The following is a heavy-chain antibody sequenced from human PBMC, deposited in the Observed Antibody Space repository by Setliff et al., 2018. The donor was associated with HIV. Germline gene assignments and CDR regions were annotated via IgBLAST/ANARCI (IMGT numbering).Heavy chain of an antibody. Sequence: SETLSLTCTVSGGSISSHYWSWIRQSPGKGLEWIGSIYYSGSTNYNPFFRSRVSISVDTSKNQFSLKLSSVTSADRAVYYCAREPYDYVWGSYERGFPLRDAFDIWGQGTMVTVSS. D-gene: IGHD3-16*01. J-gene: IGHJ3*02. CDR1: GGSISSHY. CDR3: AREPYDYVWGSYERGFPLRDAFDI. V-gene: IGHV4-59*11. CDR2: IYYSGST.